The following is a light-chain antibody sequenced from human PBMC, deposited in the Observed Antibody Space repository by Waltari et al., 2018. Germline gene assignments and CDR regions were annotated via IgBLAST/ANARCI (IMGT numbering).Light chain of an antibody. Sequence: SYVLAQPPSVSVAPGQTARLTCGGNNIGIPRVHWYQQKAGQAPVLVIYDDPARPSGIPERFSGSNSGNTATLTISGVEAGHEAVYYCQVWDRSSDQPVFGGGTKVTVL. V-gene: IGLV3-21*02. CDR1: NIGIPR. CDR3: QVWDRSSDQPV. CDR2: DDP. J-gene: IGLJ3*02.